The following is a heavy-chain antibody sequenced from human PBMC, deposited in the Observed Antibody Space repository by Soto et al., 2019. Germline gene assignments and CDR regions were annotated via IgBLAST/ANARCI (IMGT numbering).Heavy chain of an antibody. J-gene: IGHJ4*02. V-gene: IGHV1-3*05. CDR1: GYTFTSCA. D-gene: IGHD6-19*01. Sequence: QVQLVQSGAEEKKPGASVKVSCKASGYTFTSCAMHWVRQAPGQRLEWMGWINAGNGNTKYSQKFQGRVTITRDTSASTAYMELSSLRSEDTAVYYCARVGGWYVPDYWGQGTLVTVSS. CDR3: ARVGGWYVPDY. CDR2: INAGNGNT.